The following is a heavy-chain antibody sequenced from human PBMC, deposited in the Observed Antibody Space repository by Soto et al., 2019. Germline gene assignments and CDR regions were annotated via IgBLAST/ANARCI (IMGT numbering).Heavy chain of an antibody. D-gene: IGHD2-8*02. J-gene: IGHJ4*02. CDR1: GDSVSSYY. CDR2: IYYSGST. CDR3: ARDKITGLFDY. V-gene: IGHV4-59*02. Sequence: SETLSLTCTVSGDSVSSYYWSWIRQPPGKGLEWIGYIYYSGSTNYNPSLKSRVTISVDTSKNQFSLKLSSVTAADTAVYYCARDKITGLFDYWGQGTLVTVSS.